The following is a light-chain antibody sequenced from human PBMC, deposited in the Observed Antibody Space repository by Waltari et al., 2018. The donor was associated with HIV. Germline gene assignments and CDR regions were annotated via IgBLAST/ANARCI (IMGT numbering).Light chain of an antibody. Sequence: QLVLTQSPSASASLGASVKLTCTLSSRHSRYPSAWHQQQPEKGPRYLMKLNSDGSHKNGDGIPERFSRSSSGAERYLTISSLQSEDEGDYYGQTWGAAIQVFGTGTKVTVL. J-gene: IGLJ1*01. CDR2: LNSDGSH. CDR1: SRHSRYP. V-gene: IGLV4-69*01. CDR3: QTWGAAIQV.